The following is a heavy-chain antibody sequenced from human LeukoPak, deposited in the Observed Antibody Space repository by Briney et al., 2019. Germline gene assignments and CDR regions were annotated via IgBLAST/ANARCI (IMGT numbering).Heavy chain of an antibody. V-gene: IGHV1-2*06. D-gene: IGHD3-10*01. J-gene: IGHJ4*02. CDR2: INPNSGYT. Sequence: ASVKVSCKASGYTFTDYYIHWVRQAPGQGLEYMGRINPNSGYTKYAPKFQDRVTMTRDTSISTVYMELSRLISGDTAVYYCARGDTMVPGVISDYWGQGTLVTVSS. CDR3: ARGDTMVPGVISDY. CDR1: GYTFTDYY.